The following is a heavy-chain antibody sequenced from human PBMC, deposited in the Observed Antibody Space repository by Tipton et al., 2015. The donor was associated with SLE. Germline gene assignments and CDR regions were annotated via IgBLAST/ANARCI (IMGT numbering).Heavy chain of an antibody. J-gene: IGHJ4*02. CDR1: GGSLTGSY. V-gene: IGHV4-59*07. CDR3: ARGARGYSYGSDEDFDS. Sequence: TLSLTCTVSGGSLTGSYWSWIRQPPGKGLEWIGYIYYTGSTKFEPSLKSRVTFSVDRSKNQFSLNLRSVTAADTAVYYCARGARGYSYGSDEDFDSWGQGILVTVSS. D-gene: IGHD5-18*01. CDR2: IYYTGST.